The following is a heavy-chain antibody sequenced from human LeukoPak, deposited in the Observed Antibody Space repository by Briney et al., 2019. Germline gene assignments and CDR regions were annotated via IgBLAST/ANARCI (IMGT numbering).Heavy chain of an antibody. CDR3: ARGYSNYGGAFDI. J-gene: IGHJ3*02. Sequence: ASVKVSCKASGYIFTGYYMHWVRQAPGQGLEWMGWINPNSGGTNYAQKFQGRVTMTRDTSISTAYMELSRLRSDDTAVYYCARGYSNYGGAFDIWGQGTMVTVSS. CDR1: GYIFTGYY. CDR2: INPNSGGT. D-gene: IGHD4-11*01. V-gene: IGHV1-2*02.